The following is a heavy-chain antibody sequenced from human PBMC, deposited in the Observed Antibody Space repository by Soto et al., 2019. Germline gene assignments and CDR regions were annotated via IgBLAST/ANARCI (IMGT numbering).Heavy chain of an antibody. J-gene: IGHJ3*01. Sequence: QVHLVQSGADVKKPGSSVKVSRKTSGGSFGSSAISWVRQAPAQGLEWLGEIIPVFDKANYAQNFQGRLTITADELTGTVFMELSSLRSEDTAVYFCARLRRDWGDAFDLWGLGTFVTVSS. CDR3: ARLRRDWGDAFDL. V-gene: IGHV1-69*01. D-gene: IGHD3-16*01. CDR1: GGSFGSSA. CDR2: IIPVFDKA.